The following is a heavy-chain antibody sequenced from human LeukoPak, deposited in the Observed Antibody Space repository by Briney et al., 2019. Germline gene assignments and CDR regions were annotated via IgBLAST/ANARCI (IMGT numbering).Heavy chain of an antibody. J-gene: IGHJ4*02. CDR2: IPYDGGYT. CDR3: AKDHADIVVLPGAHIDS. CDR1: GFTFDSFA. Sequence: GRSLRLSCAASGFTFDSFAMHWVRQAPGKGLEWLAVIPYDGGYTYYADSVKGRVTISRDSSKYTVYLQLNSLRADDTAVYFCAKDHADIVVLPGAHIDSWGQGTLVTVSS. D-gene: IGHD2-2*01. V-gene: IGHV3-30*18.